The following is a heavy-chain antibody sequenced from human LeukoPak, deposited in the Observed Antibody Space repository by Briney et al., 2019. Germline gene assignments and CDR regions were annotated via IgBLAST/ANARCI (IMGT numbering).Heavy chain of an antibody. V-gene: IGHV3-64*04. Sequence: GGSLRLSCSASGFTFNSYPVHWVRQAPGKGLEYVSGISRNGGSTYYADSVKGRFTISRDNAKNTLYLQMNSLRAEDTAVYYCAKDLSYSGIDYWGQGTLVTVSS. CDR3: AKDLSYSGIDY. J-gene: IGHJ4*02. CDR2: ISRNGGST. D-gene: IGHD1-26*01. CDR1: GFTFNSYP.